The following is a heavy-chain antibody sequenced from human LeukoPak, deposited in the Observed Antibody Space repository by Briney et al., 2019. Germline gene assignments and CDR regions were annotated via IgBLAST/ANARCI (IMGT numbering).Heavy chain of an antibody. CDR1: GGSISSYY. CDR2: IYYSGST. V-gene: IGHV4-59*01. CDR3: ARSEGYSSSWSYD. D-gene: IGHD6-13*01. Sequence: SETLSLTCTVSGGSISSYYWSWIRQPPGKGLEWIGYIYYSGSTNYNPSLKSRVTISVDTSKNQFSPKLSSVTAADTAVYYCARSEGYSSSWSYDWGRGTLVTVSS. J-gene: IGHJ4*02.